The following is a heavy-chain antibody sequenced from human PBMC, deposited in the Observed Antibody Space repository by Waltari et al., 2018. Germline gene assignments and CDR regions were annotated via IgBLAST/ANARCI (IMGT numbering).Heavy chain of an antibody. Sequence: QLQLQESGPGLVKPSETLSLICTVSGGSISGAYYWDWFRQSPGPGLDWIGDVSSGGNTNYNPSLKSRVTISTDTSKNQFSLRLSSVTAADTAVYYCARHRGVHTGYPGLDPWGQGTLVTVSS. D-gene: IGHD3-10*01. CDR1: GGSISGAYY. J-gene: IGHJ5*02. CDR2: VSSGGNT. V-gene: IGHV4-39*01. CDR3: ARHRGVHTGYPGLDP.